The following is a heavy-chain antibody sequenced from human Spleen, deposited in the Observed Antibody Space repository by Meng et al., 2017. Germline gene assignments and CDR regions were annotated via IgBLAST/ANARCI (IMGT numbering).Heavy chain of an antibody. CDR1: GGSISRNNW. J-gene: IGHJ4*02. CDR2: IYHSGST. Sequence: VQLKESGPGRVMPWGTLSLTCACSGGSISRNNWWSWVRQPPGKGLEWIGEIYHSGSTNYNPSLKSRVTISVDTSKNQFSLNLSSVTAADTAVYYCARGTPVVTPRWLDYWGQGTLVTVSS. D-gene: IGHD4-23*01. V-gene: IGHV4-4*02. CDR3: ARGTPVVTPRWLDY.